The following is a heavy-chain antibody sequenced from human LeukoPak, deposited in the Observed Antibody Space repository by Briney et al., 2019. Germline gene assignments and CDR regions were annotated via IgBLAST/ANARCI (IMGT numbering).Heavy chain of an antibody. Sequence: ASVKVSCKASGYTFTSYGISWVRQAPGQGLEWMGWISAYNGNTNYAQKLQGRVTMTTDTSTSTAYMELRSLRSDDTAVYYCARWAFGVSATPFDYWGRGTLVTVSS. V-gene: IGHV1-18*01. CDR2: ISAYNGNT. D-gene: IGHD3-10*01. CDR3: ARWAFGVSATPFDY. J-gene: IGHJ4*02. CDR1: GYTFTSYG.